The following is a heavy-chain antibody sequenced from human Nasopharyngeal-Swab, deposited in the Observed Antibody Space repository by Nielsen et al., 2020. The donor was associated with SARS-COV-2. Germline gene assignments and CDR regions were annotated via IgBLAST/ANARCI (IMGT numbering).Heavy chain of an antibody. CDR1: GFTFSSYA. CDR3: ARDRGGGWYYFDY. J-gene: IGHJ4*02. CDR2: ISYDGSNK. V-gene: IGHV3-30-3*01. D-gene: IGHD6-19*01. Sequence: GESLQISCGASGFTFSSYAMHWVRQAPGKGLEWVAVISYDGSNKYYADSVKGRFTISRDNSKNTLYLQMNSLRAEDTAVYYCARDRGGGWYYFDYWGQGTLVTVSS.